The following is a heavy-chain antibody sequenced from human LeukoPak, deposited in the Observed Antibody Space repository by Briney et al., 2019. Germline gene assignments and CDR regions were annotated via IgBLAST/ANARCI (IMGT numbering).Heavy chain of an antibody. J-gene: IGHJ6*03. CDR1: GFTFSSYA. CDR3: ARALDYDILTGYYRTPLYYYYMDV. CDR2: ISYDGSNK. V-gene: IGHV3-30*04. Sequence: GGSLRLSCAASGFTFSSYAMHWVRQAPGKGLEWVAVISYDGSNKYYADSVKGRFTISRDNSKNTLYLQMNSLRAEDTAVYYCARALDYDILTGYYRTPLYYYYMDVWGKGTTVTISS. D-gene: IGHD3-9*01.